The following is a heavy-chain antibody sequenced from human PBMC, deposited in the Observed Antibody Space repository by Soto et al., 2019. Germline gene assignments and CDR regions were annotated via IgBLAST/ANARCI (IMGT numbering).Heavy chain of an antibody. J-gene: IGHJ6*02. D-gene: IGHD6-6*01. CDR2: FDPEEGET. CDR3: ATDISIAARPGYYYYGMDV. CDR1: GYTLTELS. Sequence: QVQLVQSGAEVKKPGASVKVSCKVSGYTLTELSMHWVRQAPGKGLEWMGGFDPEEGETIYAQKFQGRVTMTEDTSTDTAYMELSSLRSEDTAVYYCATDISIAARPGYYYYGMDVWGQGTTVTVSS. V-gene: IGHV1-24*01.